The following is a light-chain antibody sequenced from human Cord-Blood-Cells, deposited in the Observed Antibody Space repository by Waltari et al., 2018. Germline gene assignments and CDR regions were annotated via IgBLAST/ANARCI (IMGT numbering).Light chain of an antibody. CDR1: SSDVGSYNL. CDR3: CSDAVSSTWV. V-gene: IGLV2-23*01. J-gene: IGLJ3*02. Sequence: QSALTQPASVSGSPGQSITISCTGTSSDVGSYNLVSWYQQHPGKAPKLMIYECSKRRDGVSNRFSVSKSGNAASLTISELQAEDEADHCCCSDAVSSTWVFGGLTKLTV. CDR2: ECS.